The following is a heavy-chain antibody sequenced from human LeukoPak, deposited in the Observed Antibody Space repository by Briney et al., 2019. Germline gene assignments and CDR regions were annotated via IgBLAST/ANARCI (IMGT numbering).Heavy chain of an antibody. CDR2: ISYSGIT. Sequence: PSEILSLTCTVSDDSISSSSYYWGWIRQPPGKGLEWIGSISYSGITYYNPSLKNRVTISRDTSNNQFSLKLSSVTAADTAVYYCARAWHEGANIDYWGQGTLVTVSS. D-gene: IGHD1-26*01. J-gene: IGHJ4*02. V-gene: IGHV4-39*01. CDR1: DDSISSSSYY. CDR3: ARAWHEGANIDY.